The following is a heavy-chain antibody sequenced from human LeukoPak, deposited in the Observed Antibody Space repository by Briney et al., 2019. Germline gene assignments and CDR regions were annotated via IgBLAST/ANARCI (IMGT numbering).Heavy chain of an antibody. V-gene: IGHV3-30*04. J-gene: IGHJ4*02. CDR1: GFTLSSYA. D-gene: IGHD6-19*01. CDR2: ISYDGSNK. CDR3: VKVRYSSGWAGDY. Sequence: GGSLRLPCAASGFTLSSYAMQWVRQAPGKGLEWGAVISYDGSNKYYADSVKGRFTISRDNSKNRLYLQMNSLRAEDTAVFYCVKVRYSSGWAGDYWGQGTLVTVSS.